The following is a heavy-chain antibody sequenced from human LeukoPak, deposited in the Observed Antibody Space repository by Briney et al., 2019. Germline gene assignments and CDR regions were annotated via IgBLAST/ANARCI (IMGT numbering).Heavy chain of an antibody. J-gene: IGHJ3*02. V-gene: IGHV4-34*01. CDR2: INHSGST. D-gene: IGHD1-26*01. Sequence: PSETLSLTYAVYGGSFSGSYWSWIRQSPGKGLEWIGEINHSGSTNYNPSLKSRVTISVDTSKNQFSLKLSSVTAADTAVYYCARGIVAATDAFDIWGQGTMVTVSS. CDR3: ARGIVAATDAFDI. CDR1: GGSFSGSY.